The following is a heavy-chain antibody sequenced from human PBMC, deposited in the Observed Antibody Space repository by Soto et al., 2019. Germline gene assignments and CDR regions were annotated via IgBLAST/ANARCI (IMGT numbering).Heavy chain of an antibody. J-gene: IGHJ4*02. D-gene: IGHD4-17*01. CDR1: GYSFTSYW. V-gene: IGHV5-10-1*01. CDR2: IDPSDSYI. CDR3: ATIYGDPIDY. Sequence: PGESLKISCKGSGYSFTSYWISWVRQMPGKGLEWMGRIDPSDSYINYSPSIQGHVTISVDKSINTAYLQWSSLKASDSAMYYCATIYGDPIDYWGQGSLVTVSS.